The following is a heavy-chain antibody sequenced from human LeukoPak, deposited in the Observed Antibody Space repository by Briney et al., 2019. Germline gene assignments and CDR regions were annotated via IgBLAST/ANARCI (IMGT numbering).Heavy chain of an antibody. CDR1: GYTFTGYY. Sequence: ASVKVSCKASGYTFTGYYMHWVRQAPGQGLEWMGWINPNSGGTNYAQKFQGRVTMTRDTSISTAYMELSRLRSDDTAVYYCATPPYSSGWLHHWGQGTLVTVSS. J-gene: IGHJ5*02. CDR3: ATPPYSSGWLHH. V-gene: IGHV1-2*02. D-gene: IGHD6-19*01. CDR2: INPNSGGT.